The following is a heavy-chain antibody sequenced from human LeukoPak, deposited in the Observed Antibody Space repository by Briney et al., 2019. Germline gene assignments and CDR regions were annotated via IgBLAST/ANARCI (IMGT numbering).Heavy chain of an antibody. CDR1: GGSISSGSYY. D-gene: IGHD6-13*01. CDR2: IYTSGST. V-gene: IGHV4-61*02. Sequence: SETLSLTCTVSGGSISSGSYYWSWIRQPAGKGLEWIGRIYTSGSTNYNPSLKSRVTISVDTSKNQFSLKLSSVTAADTAVYYCARGSIAAAGIFPWFDPWGQGTLVTVSS. CDR3: ARGSIAAAGIFPWFDP. J-gene: IGHJ5*02.